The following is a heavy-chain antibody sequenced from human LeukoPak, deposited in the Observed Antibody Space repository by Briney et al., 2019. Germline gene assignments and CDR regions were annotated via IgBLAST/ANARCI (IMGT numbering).Heavy chain of an antibody. J-gene: IGHJ4*02. V-gene: IGHV4-59*01. CDR2: IYYSGST. CDR1: GGSISSYY. CDR3: ARARDDYGDSWGFDY. Sequence: SETLSLTCTASGGSISSYYWSWIRQPPGKGLEWIGYIYYSGSTNYNPSLKSRVTISVDTSKNQFSLKLSSVTAADTAVYYCARARDDYGDSWGFDYWGQGTLVTVSS. D-gene: IGHD4-17*01.